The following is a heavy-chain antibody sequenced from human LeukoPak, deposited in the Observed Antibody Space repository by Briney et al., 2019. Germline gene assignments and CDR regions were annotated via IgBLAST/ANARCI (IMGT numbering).Heavy chain of an antibody. V-gene: IGHV3-23*01. D-gene: IGHD3-22*01. CDR1: GFTFNAYA. J-gene: IGHJ4*02. CDR2: ISCSGVT. CDR3: AKGRGSGAYYAAFDY. Sequence: PGGSLRLSCAVSGFTFNAYAMSWGRQAPGRVLEWVSVISCSGVTHYADSVKGRLAISRDNSKTKLYLQMSSLRAEDTAVYHCAKGRGSGAYYAAFDYWGQGTLVTVSS.